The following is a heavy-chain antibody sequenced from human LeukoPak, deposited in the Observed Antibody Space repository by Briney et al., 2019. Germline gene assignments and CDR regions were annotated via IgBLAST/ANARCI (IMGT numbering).Heavy chain of an antibody. CDR1: GFTFSSYW. CDR3: GGVVGAFDI. CDR2: IKQDGSEK. J-gene: IGHJ3*02. V-gene: IGHV3-7*03. Sequence: GGSLRLSCAASGFTFSSYWMSWVRQAPGKGLEWVANIKQDGSEKYYVDSVKGRFTISRDNAKNSLYLQMNSLRAEDTAVYYWGGVVGAFDIWGKGTMVTVSS.